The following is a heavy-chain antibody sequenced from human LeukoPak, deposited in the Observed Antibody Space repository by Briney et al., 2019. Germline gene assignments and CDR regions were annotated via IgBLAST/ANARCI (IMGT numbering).Heavy chain of an antibody. J-gene: IGHJ4*02. Sequence: SETLSLTCTVSGGSISSYYWSWIRQPPGKGLEGIGYIYYSGSTNYNPSLKSRVTISVDTSKNPFSLKLSSVTAADTAVYYCARGGRSSSKRSFDYWGQGTLVTVSS. V-gene: IGHV4-59*01. D-gene: IGHD6-6*01. CDR3: ARGGRSSSKRSFDY. CDR2: IYYSGST. CDR1: GGSISSYY.